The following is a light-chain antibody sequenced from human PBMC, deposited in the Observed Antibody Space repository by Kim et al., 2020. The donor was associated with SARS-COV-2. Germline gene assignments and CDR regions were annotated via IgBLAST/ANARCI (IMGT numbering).Light chain of an antibody. CDR3: QAWDSSTGGV. CDR1: KWGDKY. CDR2: EDR. J-gene: IGLJ1*01. V-gene: IGLV3-1*01. Sequence: VYPGQTASIACSGDKWGDKYACWYQQKPGQSPVLVIYEDRKRPSGIPERFSGSNSGNTATLTIRGTQAMDEADYYCQAWDSSTGGVFGTGTKVTVL.